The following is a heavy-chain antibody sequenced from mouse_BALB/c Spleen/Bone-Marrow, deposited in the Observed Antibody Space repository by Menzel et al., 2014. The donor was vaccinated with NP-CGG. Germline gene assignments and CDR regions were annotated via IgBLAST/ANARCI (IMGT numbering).Heavy chain of an antibody. J-gene: IGHJ4*01. Sequence: QVQLQQSGAELMKPGASVKISCKATGYTFSSYWIEGVKQRPGHGLEWIGEILPGRGSTKYNEKFKGKATFTSGTSSNTAYMQLSSLTSEDSAVYYCARWDDTDMDYWGQGSSVTVAS. D-gene: IGHD4-1*01. CDR1: GYTFSSYW. V-gene: IGHV1-9*01. CDR2: ILPGRGST. CDR3: ARWDDTDMDY.